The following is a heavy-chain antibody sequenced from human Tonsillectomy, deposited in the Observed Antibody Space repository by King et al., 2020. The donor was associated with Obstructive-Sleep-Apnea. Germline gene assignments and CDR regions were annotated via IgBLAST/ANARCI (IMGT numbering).Heavy chain of an antibody. J-gene: IGHJ4*02. CDR3: ARSRDSSGYYYTNY. CDR2: ISYSGST. V-gene: IGHV4-59*08. CDR1: GGSISSYD. D-gene: IGHD3-22*01. Sequence: QLQESGPGLVKPSETLSLTCTVSGGSISSYDWSWIRQPPVKGLEWIGYISYSGSTNYNPSLKSRVTISVDTSKNQFSLKLSPVTAADTAVYYCARSRDSSGYYYTNYWGQGTLVTVSS.